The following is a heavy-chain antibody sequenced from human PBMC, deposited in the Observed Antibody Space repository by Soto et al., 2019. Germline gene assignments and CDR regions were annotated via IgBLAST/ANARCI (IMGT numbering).Heavy chain of an antibody. CDR1: GGTFSSYA. CDR2: IIPIFGTA. J-gene: IGHJ4*02. Sequence: GASVKVSCKASGGTFSSYAISWVRQAPGQGLEWMGGIIPIFGTANYAQKFQGRVTITADESTSTAYMELSSLRSEDTAVYYCARAIITIFGVVIPPENYYFDYWGQGTLVTVS. CDR3: ARAIITIFGVVIPPENYYFDY. D-gene: IGHD3-3*01. V-gene: IGHV1-69*13.